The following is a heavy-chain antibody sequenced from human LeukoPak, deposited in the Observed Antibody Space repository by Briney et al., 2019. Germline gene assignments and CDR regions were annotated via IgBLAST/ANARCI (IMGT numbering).Heavy chain of an antibody. CDR3: ARERGGGPSGSYLDY. J-gene: IGHJ4*02. V-gene: IGHV3-20*04. Sequence: TGGSLRLSCAASGFTFDDYYMSWVRQAPGKGLEWVSGISWNGGSTVYADSVKGRFTISRDNAKNSLYMQMNSLRAEDTALYYCARERGGGPSGSYLDYWGQGTLSPSPQ. D-gene: IGHD1-26*01. CDR2: ISWNGGST. CDR1: GFTFDDYY.